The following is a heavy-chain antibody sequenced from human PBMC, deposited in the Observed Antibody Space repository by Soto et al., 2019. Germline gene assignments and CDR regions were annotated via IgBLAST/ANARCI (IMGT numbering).Heavy chain of an antibody. J-gene: IGHJ6*02. CDR3: AKGYCSGGSCSYPYYYGMDV. CDR2: IYYSGST. V-gene: IGHV4-31*03. CDR1: GGSISSGDYY. Sequence: QVQLQESGPGLVKPSQTLSLTCTVSGGSISSGDYYWNWIRQHPGKGLEWIGYIYYSGSTYYNPSLKGRVTISVDTSKNQFSLKLSSVTAADTAVYYCAKGYCSGGSCSYPYYYGMDVWGQGTTVTVSS. D-gene: IGHD2-15*01.